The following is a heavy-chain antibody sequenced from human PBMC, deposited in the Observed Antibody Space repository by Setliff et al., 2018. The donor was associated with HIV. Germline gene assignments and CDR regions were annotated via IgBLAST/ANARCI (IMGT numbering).Heavy chain of an antibody. J-gene: IGHJ3*02. CDR3: ARGGSLFTMTTHPFDI. D-gene: IGHD3-22*01. CDR1: GYNFTSHD. Sequence: ASVKVSCKASGYNFTSHDINWVRQAPGQGLEWMGWMNPKSGNTGYARKFQGRVTMTRKTSISTAYMELRSLRSDDTAVYYCARGGSLFTMTTHPFDIWGQGTMVTVSS. V-gene: IGHV1-8*01. CDR2: MNPKSGNT.